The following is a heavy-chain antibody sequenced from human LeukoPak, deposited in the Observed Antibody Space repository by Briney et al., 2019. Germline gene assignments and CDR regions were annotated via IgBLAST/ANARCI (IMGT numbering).Heavy chain of an antibody. D-gene: IGHD3-22*01. CDR2: ISGSGGST. Sequence: GGSLRLSCAASGFTFSSHGMSWVRQAPGKGLEWVSAISGSGGSTYYADSVKGRFTISRDNSKNTLYLQMNSLRAEDTALYYCAREIGRFHYYDSSGYCYPDAFDIWGQGTMVTVSS. CDR1: GFTFSSHG. CDR3: AREIGRFHYYDSSGYCYPDAFDI. V-gene: IGHV3-23*01. J-gene: IGHJ3*02.